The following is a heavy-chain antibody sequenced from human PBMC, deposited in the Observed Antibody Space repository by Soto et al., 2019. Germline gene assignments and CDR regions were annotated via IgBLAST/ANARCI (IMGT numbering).Heavy chain of an antibody. D-gene: IGHD3-22*01. J-gene: IGHJ4*02. CDR1: GGSVSSGSYY. Sequence: QVQLQDSGPGLVKPSETLSLTCTVSGGSVSSGSYYWSWIRQPPGKGLEWIGYMFDGGSSNYNPSPKTRAAITADTSKNQFSLKLSSVTAADTAVYHCAREDYDNSAYSHYWGQGTLVTVSS. V-gene: IGHV4-61*01. CDR2: MFDGGSS. CDR3: AREDYDNSAYSHY.